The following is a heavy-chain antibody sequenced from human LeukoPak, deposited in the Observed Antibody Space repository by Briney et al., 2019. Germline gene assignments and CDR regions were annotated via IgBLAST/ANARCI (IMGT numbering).Heavy chain of an antibody. Sequence: GGSLRLSCAASGFTFSSYWMHWVRQAPGKGLVWVSRINSDGSSTSYADSVKGRFTISRDNAKNSLYLQMNSLRAEDTAVYYCARDIGLGIAVAADYWGQGTLVTVSS. V-gene: IGHV3-74*01. J-gene: IGHJ4*02. CDR3: ARDIGLGIAVAADY. CDR2: INSDGSST. CDR1: GFTFSSYW. D-gene: IGHD6-19*01.